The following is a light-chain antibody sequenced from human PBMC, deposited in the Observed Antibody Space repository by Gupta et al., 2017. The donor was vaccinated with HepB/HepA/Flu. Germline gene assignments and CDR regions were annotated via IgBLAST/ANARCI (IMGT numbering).Light chain of an antibody. J-gene: IGKJ3*01. Sequence: DIQLTQSPSFLSASVGDRVTITCRASQGISTYLAWYQQKPGKAPKLLIYDASTLQGGVPSRFSGSGSGTDFTLTTSSLQPEDFATYYCQQRNSYLPFGPGTKVEIK. CDR2: DAS. V-gene: IGKV1-9*01. CDR3: QQRNSYLP. CDR1: QGISTY.